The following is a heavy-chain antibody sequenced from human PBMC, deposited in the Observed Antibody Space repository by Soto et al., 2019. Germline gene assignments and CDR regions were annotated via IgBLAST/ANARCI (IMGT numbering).Heavy chain of an antibody. CDR3: ARDRRTTGLGARYYYMDV. D-gene: IGHD4-4*01. CDR2: INASNGNT. CDR1: GYTFTSYA. J-gene: IGHJ6*03. Sequence: QVQLVQSGAEVKKPGASVKVSCKASGYTFTSYAMHWVRQAPGQRLEWMGWINASNGNTKYSQKFQGRVTITRDTSASTAYMELSSLRSEDTAVYYCARDRRTTGLGARYYYMDVWGKGTTVTVSS. V-gene: IGHV1-3*01.